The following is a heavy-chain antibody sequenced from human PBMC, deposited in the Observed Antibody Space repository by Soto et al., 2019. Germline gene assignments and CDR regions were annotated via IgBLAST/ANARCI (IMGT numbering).Heavy chain of an antibody. CDR2: VLYSGST. Sequence: PSETLSLTCTVSGGSISNYYWSWIRQPPGKGLEWIGYVLYSGSTNYNPSLKSRVTISLDKSRTQFSLKLTSLTAADTAVYYCGRLEGLATISYYFDYWGQGALVTVSS. CDR3: GRLEGLATISYYFDY. V-gene: IGHV4-59*08. J-gene: IGHJ4*02. D-gene: IGHD3-9*01. CDR1: GGSISNYY.